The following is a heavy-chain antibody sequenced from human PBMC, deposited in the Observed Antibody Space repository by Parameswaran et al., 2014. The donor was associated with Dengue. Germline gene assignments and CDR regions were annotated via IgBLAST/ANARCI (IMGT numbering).Heavy chain of an antibody. CDR1: GFTFDDYA. V-gene: IGHV3-9*01. J-gene: IGHJ6*02. CDR2: ISWNSGSI. Sequence: SLKISCAASGFTFDDYAMHWVRQAPGKGLEWVSGISWNSGSIGYADSVKGRFTISRDNAKNSLYLQMNSLRAEDTALYYCAKDHKPLYYYYGMGVWGQGTTVTVSS. CDR3: AKDHKPLYYYYGMGV.